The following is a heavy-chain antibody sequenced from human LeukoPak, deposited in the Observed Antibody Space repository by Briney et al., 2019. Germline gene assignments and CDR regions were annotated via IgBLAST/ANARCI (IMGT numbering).Heavy chain of an antibody. Sequence: SSVKVSCKASGGTFSSYAISWVRQAPGQGLEWMGRIIPIFGTANYAQKFQGRVTITTDESTSTAYMELSSLRSEDTAVYYCARDKSLWFGERASRAFDIWGQGTMVTVSS. CDR2: IIPIFGTA. J-gene: IGHJ3*02. CDR1: GGTFSSYA. D-gene: IGHD3-10*01. V-gene: IGHV1-69*05. CDR3: ARDKSLWFGERASRAFDI.